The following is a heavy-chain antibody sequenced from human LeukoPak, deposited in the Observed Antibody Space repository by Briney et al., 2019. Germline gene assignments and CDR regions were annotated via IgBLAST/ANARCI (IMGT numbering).Heavy chain of an antibody. CDR3: ARLGPASSGWPESFDY. Sequence: GGSLRLSCAASGFTFSSYSMNWVRQAPGKGLEWVSSISSSSSYIYYADSVKGRFTISRDNAKNSLYLQMNSLRAEDTAVYYCARLGPASSGWPESFDYWGQGTLVTVSS. D-gene: IGHD6-19*01. CDR2: ISSSSSYI. V-gene: IGHV3-21*01. CDR1: GFTFSSYS. J-gene: IGHJ4*02.